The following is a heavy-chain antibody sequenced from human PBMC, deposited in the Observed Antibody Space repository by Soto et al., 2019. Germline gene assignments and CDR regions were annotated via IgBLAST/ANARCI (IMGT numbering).Heavy chain of an antibody. J-gene: IGHJ6*02. CDR2: ISYDGSNK. V-gene: IGHV3-30-3*01. CDR3: ATQSRRVGMDV. CDR1: GFTFSSYA. Sequence: PGGSLRLSCAASGFTFSSYAMHWVRQAPGKGLEWVAVISYDGSNKYYADSVKGRFTISRDNSKNTLYLQMNSLRAEDTAVYYCATQSRRVGMDVWGQGTTVPVSS.